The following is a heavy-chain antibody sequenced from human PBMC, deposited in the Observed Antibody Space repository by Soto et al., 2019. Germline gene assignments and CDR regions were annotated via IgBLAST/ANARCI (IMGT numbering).Heavy chain of an antibody. CDR1: GFTFSSYA. CDR3: AKDGGSSSWYDTTYFQH. V-gene: IGHV3-23*01. CDR2: ISGSGGST. D-gene: IGHD6-13*01. Sequence: EVQLLESGGGLVQPGGSLRLSCAASGFTFSSYAMSWVRQAPGKGLEWVSAISGSGGSTYYADSVKGRFTISRDNSKNTLYLQMNSLRAEDTAVYYCAKDGGSSSWYDTTYFQHWGQGTLVTVSS. J-gene: IGHJ1*01.